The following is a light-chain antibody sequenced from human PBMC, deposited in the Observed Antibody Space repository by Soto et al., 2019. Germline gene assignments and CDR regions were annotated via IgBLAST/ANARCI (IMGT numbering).Light chain of an antibody. V-gene: IGKV3-11*01. Sequence: EIVMTQSPAPLSVSPGEIATPSCRPSQSINSKLAWYQQKPGQAPRLLIYGASNRATGIPARFSGSGSETDFTLTISSLEPDDFSVYYCQQRSNWPPITFGQGTRLEIK. CDR2: GAS. CDR1: QSINSK. CDR3: QQRSNWPPIT. J-gene: IGKJ5*01.